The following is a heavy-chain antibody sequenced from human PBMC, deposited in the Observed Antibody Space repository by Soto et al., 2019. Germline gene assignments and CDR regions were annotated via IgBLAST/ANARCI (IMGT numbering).Heavy chain of an antibody. CDR1: GYTYTDYY. CDR2: MNPKSGGA. D-gene: IGHD5-18*01. CDR3: TRGNIENSDGLYDAFDI. V-gene: IGHV1-2*02. J-gene: IGHJ3*02. Sequence: ASVKVSCKTSGYTYTDYYTHWVRQAPGQGLEWMGWMNPKSGGAYLAQKFQGRVTLTRDTSIGTAYIEVNSLTSDDTAVYFCTRGNIENSDGLYDAFDIWGQGTTVTVSS.